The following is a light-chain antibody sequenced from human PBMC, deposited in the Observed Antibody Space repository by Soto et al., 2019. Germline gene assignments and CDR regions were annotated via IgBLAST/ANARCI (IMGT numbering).Light chain of an antibody. V-gene: IGLV1-47*01. J-gene: IGLJ7*01. Sequence: QSVLTQPPTASGTPGQRVIVSCSGSRSNIGSNYVYWYQQVPGTAPKLLIYRNDQRPSGVPDRFSGSKSGTSASLAISGLRSEDEADYYCVAWDDSLSGGVFGGGTKLTVL. CDR2: RND. CDR3: VAWDDSLSGGV. CDR1: RSNIGSNY.